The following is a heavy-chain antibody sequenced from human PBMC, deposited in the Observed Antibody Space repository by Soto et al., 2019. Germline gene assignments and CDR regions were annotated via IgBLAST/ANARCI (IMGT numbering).Heavy chain of an antibody. D-gene: IGHD2-15*01. J-gene: IGHJ4*02. CDR1: GYTLTELS. Sequence: ASVKVSCKVSGYTLTELSMHWVRQAPGKGLEWMGGFDPEDGETIYAQKFQGRVTMTEDTSTDTACMELSSLRSEDTAVYYCATGTSVVAATTYWGQGTLVTVSS. CDR2: FDPEDGET. CDR3: ATGTSVVAATTY. V-gene: IGHV1-24*01.